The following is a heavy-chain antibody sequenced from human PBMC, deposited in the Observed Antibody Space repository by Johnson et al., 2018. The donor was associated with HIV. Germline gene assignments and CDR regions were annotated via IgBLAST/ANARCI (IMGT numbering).Heavy chain of an antibody. CDR3: ASGVTARAPLLI. CDR1: GFTFSSYA. J-gene: IGHJ3*02. D-gene: IGHD6-6*01. V-gene: IGHV3-30*04. Sequence: QVQLVESGGGVVQAGRSLRLSCAASGFTFSSYAMHWVRQAPGKGLEWVAIISYDGSNTYYADSVKGRFTISRDNSKNTLYLQMNSLRAEDTAMYYCASGVTARAPLLIWGQGTMVTVSS. CDR2: ISYDGSNT.